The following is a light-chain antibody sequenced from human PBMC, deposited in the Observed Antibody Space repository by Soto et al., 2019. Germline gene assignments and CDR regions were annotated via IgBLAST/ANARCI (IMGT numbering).Light chain of an antibody. CDR3: QQYKGYPHT. J-gene: IGKJ2*01. V-gene: IGKV1-5*03. CDR1: QSISTW. Sequence: DIQMTQSPSTLSASVGDRVTITCRASQSISTWLAWYQQKPGKAPKLLIYKASSLRTGVPSRFSGSGSGTESTLTIYSPHPDDFASYYCQQYKGYPHTFGQGTKLEIK. CDR2: KAS.